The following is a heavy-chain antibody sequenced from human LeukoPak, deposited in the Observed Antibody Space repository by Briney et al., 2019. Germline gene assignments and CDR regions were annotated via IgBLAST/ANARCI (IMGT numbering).Heavy chain of an antibody. V-gene: IGHV4-30-4*07. CDR3: VRFGELLYYFDY. CDR1: GGSISSGGYS. D-gene: IGHD3-10*01. CDR2: IYYSGST. Sequence: PSETLSLTCAVSGGSISSGGYSWSWIRQPPGKGLEWIGYIYYSGSTYYNPSLKSRVTISVDTSKNQFSLKLSSVTAADTAVYYCVRFGELLYYFDYWGQGTLVTVSS. J-gene: IGHJ4*02.